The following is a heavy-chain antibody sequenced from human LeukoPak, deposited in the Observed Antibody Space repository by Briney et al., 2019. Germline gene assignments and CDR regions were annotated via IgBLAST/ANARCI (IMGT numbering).Heavy chain of an antibody. Sequence: SETLSLTCAVYGGSFSGYYWSWIRQPPGKGLDWIGEINHSGSTNYNPSLKSCVTISVDTSKNQFSLKLSSVPAADTAVYYCARGVTNTVINWFDPWGQGTLVTVSS. V-gene: IGHV4-34*01. J-gene: IGHJ5*02. CDR3: ARGVTNTVINWFDP. CDR2: INHSGST. D-gene: IGHD4-11*01. CDR1: GGSFSGYY.